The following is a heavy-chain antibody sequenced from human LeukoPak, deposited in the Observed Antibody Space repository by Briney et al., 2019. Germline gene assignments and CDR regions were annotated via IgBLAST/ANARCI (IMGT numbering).Heavy chain of an antibody. CDR2: INPNSGGT. J-gene: IGHJ4*02. Sequence: HVASVKVSCKASGYTFTGYYMHWVRQAPGQGLECMGWINPNSGGTNYAQKFQGRVTMTRDTSISTAYMELSRLRSDDTAVYYCARGHWGCNYWGQGTLVTVSS. D-gene: IGHD7-27*01. CDR3: ARGHWGCNY. V-gene: IGHV1-2*02. CDR1: GYTFTGYY.